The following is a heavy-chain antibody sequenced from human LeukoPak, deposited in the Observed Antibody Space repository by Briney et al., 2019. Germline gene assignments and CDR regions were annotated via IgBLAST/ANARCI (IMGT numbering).Heavy chain of an antibody. CDR2: ISGSGGTT. J-gene: IGHJ2*01. D-gene: IGHD6-25*01. V-gene: IGHV3-23*01. CDR3: AKQGVSGYTSGWDWYFDL. Sequence: GGSLRLSCAASGFTFSNYAMSWVRQAPGKGLEWVSAISGSGGTTYYADSVRGGFSISRDNSDNTLFLQMNSLRAEDTAVYYGAKQGVSGYTSGWDWYFDLWGRGTMVTVSS. CDR1: GFTFSNYA.